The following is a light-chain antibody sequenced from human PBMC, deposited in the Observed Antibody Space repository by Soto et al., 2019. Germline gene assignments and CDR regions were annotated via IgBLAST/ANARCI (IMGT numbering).Light chain of an antibody. CDR2: GAS. J-gene: IGKJ5*01. CDR3: QQYNAWHRIT. Sequence: EIVMTQSPATLSVSPGERATLSCRASQSSSTKIAWYQQRPGQAPRLLIFGASTRATGIPARFSGGGSGTEFTLIITNLDSEDSAVYYCQQYNAWHRITFGPGTRLEIK. CDR1: QSSSTK. V-gene: IGKV3-15*01.